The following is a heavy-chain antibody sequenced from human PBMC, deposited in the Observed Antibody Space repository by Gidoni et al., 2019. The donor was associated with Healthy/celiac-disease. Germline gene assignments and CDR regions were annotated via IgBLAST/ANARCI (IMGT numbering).Heavy chain of an antibody. CDR3: AKVSYSGSHTPFDY. Sequence: QVQLVESGGGVVQPGRSLRLSCEASGFTFSSYGMHWVRQAPGKGLEWVAVISFDGSNKNYADSVKGRFTISRDNSKNTLYLQMNSLRAEDTAVYYCAKVSYSGSHTPFDYWGQGTLVTVSS. V-gene: IGHV3-30*18. J-gene: IGHJ4*02. CDR1: GFTFSSYG. CDR2: ISFDGSNK. D-gene: IGHD1-26*01.